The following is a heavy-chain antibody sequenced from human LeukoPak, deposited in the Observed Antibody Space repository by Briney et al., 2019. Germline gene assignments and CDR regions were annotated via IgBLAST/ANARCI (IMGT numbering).Heavy chain of an antibody. CDR3: ARGRGDQADWFDP. CDR1: GGSFSGYY. Sequence: SETLSLTCAVYGGSFSGYYWSWIRQPPGKGLERIGEINHSGSTNYNPSLKSRVTISVDTSKNQFSLKLSSVTAADTAVYYCARGRGDQADWFDPWGQGTLLTVSS. CDR2: INHSGST. D-gene: IGHD3-16*01. V-gene: IGHV4-34*01. J-gene: IGHJ5*02.